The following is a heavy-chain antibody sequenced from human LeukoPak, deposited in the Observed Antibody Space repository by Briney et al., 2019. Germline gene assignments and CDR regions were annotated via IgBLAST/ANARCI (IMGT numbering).Heavy chain of an antibody. CDR3: ARIGYSSSSFDY. J-gene: IGHJ4*02. CDR1: GFTFTNYW. D-gene: IGHD6-6*01. CDR2: LKQDGSEN. Sequence: GGSLRLSCAASGFTFTNYWMSWVRQAPGKGLEWVANLKQDGSENYYVDSLRGRFTISRDNAKNSLYLQMNSLRVEDTVVYYCARIGYSSSSFDYWGQGTLVTVSS. V-gene: IGHV3-7*01.